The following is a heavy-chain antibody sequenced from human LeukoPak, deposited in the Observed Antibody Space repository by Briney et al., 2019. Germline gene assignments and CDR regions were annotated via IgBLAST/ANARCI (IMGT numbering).Heavy chain of an antibody. CDR3: ARDGRIRFPVTNWFDP. CDR1: GYSISTGYY. Sequence: PSETLSLTCTVSGYSISTGYYWGWLRQPPGKGLEWIASIYHSGSTYYNLSLKSRVTISVDTSKNQFSLRLSSVTAADTAVYYCARDGRIRFPVTNWFDPWGQGTLVTVSS. V-gene: IGHV4-38-2*02. J-gene: IGHJ5*02. D-gene: IGHD3-3*01. CDR2: IYHSGST.